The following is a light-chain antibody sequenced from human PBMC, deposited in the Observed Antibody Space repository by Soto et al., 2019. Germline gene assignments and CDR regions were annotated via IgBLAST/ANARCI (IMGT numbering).Light chain of an antibody. J-gene: IGLJ3*02. CDR1: RSNIGAAFD. CDR2: ANN. Sequence: QSVLTQPPSVSGAPGQRVTISCTGSRSNIGAAFDVHWYQQYPGTAPKLLIYANNNRPSGVPDRFSASKSVTSASLAISGLQGEDEADYYCLSYDSTLSAWVFGGGTKVTVL. CDR3: LSYDSTLSAWV. V-gene: IGLV1-40*01.